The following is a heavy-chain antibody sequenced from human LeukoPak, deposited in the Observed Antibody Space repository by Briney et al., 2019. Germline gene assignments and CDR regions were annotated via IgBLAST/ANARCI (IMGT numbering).Heavy chain of an antibody. CDR3: AMGTRGQWLYFDY. V-gene: IGHV1-69*04. CDR2: IIPILGIA. D-gene: IGHD6-19*01. Sequence: SVKVSCKASGGTFSSYVISWVRQAPGQGLEWMGRIIPILGIANYAQKFQGRVTITADKSTSTAYMELSSLRSEDTAVYYCAMGTRGQWLYFDYWGQGTLVTVSS. CDR1: GGTFSSYV. J-gene: IGHJ4*02.